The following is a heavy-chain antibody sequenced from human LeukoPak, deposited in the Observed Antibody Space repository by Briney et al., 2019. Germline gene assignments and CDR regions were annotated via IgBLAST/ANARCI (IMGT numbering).Heavy chain of an antibody. V-gene: IGHV3-23*01. J-gene: IGHJ4*02. CDR2: ISGSGGST. CDR3: APSEPGSGSCHGTFDY. D-gene: IGHD3-10*01. Sequence: GGSLRLSCAASGFTFSSYAMSWIRQAPGKGLEWVSAISGSGGSTYYADSAKGRFTISRDNSKNTLYLQMNSLRAEDTAVYYCAPSEPGSGSCHGTFDYWDQGTLVTVSS. CDR1: GFTFSSYA.